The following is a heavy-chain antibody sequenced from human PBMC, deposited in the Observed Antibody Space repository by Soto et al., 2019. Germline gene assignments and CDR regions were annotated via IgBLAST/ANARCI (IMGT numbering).Heavy chain of an antibody. CDR1: GYSFTKYG. Sequence: QVEVVQCGDEVKKPGASVKVSCKASGYSFTKYGFSWVRQARGQGLEWMGWISGYNGNTKYAEKFQGRVTMTTDTSTCTAHMELRSLRSDDTAVYYCAREGQAPYYYYGMDVWGQGTAVTVS. V-gene: IGHV1-18*01. J-gene: IGHJ6*02. CDR3: AREGQAPYYYYGMDV. CDR2: ISGYNGNT.